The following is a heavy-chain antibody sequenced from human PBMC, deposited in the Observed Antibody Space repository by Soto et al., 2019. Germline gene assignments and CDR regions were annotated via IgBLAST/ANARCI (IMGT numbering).Heavy chain of an antibody. CDR1: GFTFSDYY. J-gene: IGHJ4*02. D-gene: IGHD2-15*01. V-gene: IGHV3-11*01. CDR2: ISSSGSTI. Sequence: QVQLVESGGGLVKPGGSLRLSCAASGFTFSDYYMSWIRQAPGKGLEWVSDISSSGSTIYYADSVKGRFTISRDNAKNSLFLQMNGLRAEDTAVYYCTRDSSLYSSGGRCYVDYWGQGTLVTVSS. CDR3: TRDSSLYSSGGRCYVDY.